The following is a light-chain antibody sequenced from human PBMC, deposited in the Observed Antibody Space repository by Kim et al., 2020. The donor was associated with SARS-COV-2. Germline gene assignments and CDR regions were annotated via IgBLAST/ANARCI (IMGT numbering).Light chain of an antibody. CDR1: SSDVGAYNY. Sequence: QSALTQPRSVSGSPGQSVTISCTGTSSDVGAYNYVSWYLQHPGKVPKVVIYDVTERPSGVPDRFSGSKSGNTASLTISGLQAEDEADYYCCSYAGSYTWVFGGGTQLTVL. V-gene: IGLV2-11*01. CDR3: CSYAGSYTWV. J-gene: IGLJ3*02. CDR2: DVT.